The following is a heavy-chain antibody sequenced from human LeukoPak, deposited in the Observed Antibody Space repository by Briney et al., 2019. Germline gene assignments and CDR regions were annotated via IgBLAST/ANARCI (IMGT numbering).Heavy chain of an antibody. J-gene: IGHJ4*02. D-gene: IGHD5-18*01. Sequence: ASVKVSCKASGYTFTGYYMHWVRQAPGQGLEWMGRINPNSGGTNYAQKFQGRVTMTRDTSISTACMELSRLRSDDTAVYYCARLWIQLWSGFDYWGQGTLVTVSS. CDR3: ARLWIQLWSGFDY. V-gene: IGHV1-2*06. CDR2: INPNSGGT. CDR1: GYTFTGYY.